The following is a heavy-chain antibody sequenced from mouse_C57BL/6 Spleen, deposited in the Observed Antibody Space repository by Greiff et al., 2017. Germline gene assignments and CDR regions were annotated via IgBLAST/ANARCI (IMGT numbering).Heavy chain of an antibody. CDR2: INPSSGYT. CDR1: GYTFTSYT. CDR3: ARCDYDWFAY. Sequence: VQLQQSGAELARPGASVKMSCKASGYTFTSYTMHWVKQRPGQGLEWIGYINPSSGYTKYNQKFKDKATLTADKSSSTAYMQLSSLPSEDSAFYYCARCDYDWFAYWGQGTLVTVSA. J-gene: IGHJ3*01. V-gene: IGHV1-4*01. D-gene: IGHD2-4*01.